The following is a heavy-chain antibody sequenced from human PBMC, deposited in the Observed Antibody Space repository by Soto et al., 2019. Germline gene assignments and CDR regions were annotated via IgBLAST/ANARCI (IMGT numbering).Heavy chain of an antibody. Sequence: GGSLRLSCAASGFTFRSYWMHWVRQAPGKGLAWVARINSDGTITSYADSVKGRFTISRDNTKNTLYLQVNSLGAEDTAVYYCATVATTSYNWFDPWGQGTLVTVSS. CDR1: GFTFRSYW. V-gene: IGHV3-74*01. CDR2: INSDGTIT. CDR3: ATVATTSYNWFDP. D-gene: IGHD5-12*01. J-gene: IGHJ5*02.